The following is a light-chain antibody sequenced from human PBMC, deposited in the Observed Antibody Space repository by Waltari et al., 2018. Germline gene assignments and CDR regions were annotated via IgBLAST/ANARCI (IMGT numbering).Light chain of an antibody. CDR1: QSISNN. J-gene: IGKJ4*01. CDR2: GAS. Sequence: EIVMTQSPATLSVSPGERATLPCRASQSISNNLAWYQEKPGQAPRLLIFGASTRATGIPARFSGSGSGTDFTLTISSLQSEDFAVYYCQQYNNWPPLTFGGGTKVEIK. V-gene: IGKV3-15*01. CDR3: QQYNNWPPLT.